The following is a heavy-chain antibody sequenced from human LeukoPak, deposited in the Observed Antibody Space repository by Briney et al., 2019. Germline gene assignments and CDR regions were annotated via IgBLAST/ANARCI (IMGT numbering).Heavy chain of an antibody. CDR2: ITSDGGSI. V-gene: IGHV3-64D*06. CDR1: RFTFSNFN. CDR3: VRGLYGLGWDY. Sequence: GGSLRLSCSASRFTFSNFNMHWVRQAPGKGLQFVSGITSDGGSIDYADSVRGGFIISRDNSKYTLYLRMTSLRVEDTALYYCVRGLYGLGWDYWGPGTLVTVSS. D-gene: IGHD3-10*01. J-gene: IGHJ4*02.